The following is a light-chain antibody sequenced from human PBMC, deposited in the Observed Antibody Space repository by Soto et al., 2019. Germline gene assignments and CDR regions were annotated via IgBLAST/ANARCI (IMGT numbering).Light chain of an antibody. CDR1: SSDVGGYNY. Sequence: QSALTQPASVSGSPGQSITISCTGTSSDVGGYNYVSWYQQHPGKAPKLMIYEVSNRPSGVSNRFSGSKSGNTASLTISGLQAEDENDYYCSSYTSSSTRGFGTGTKVTVL. CDR3: SSYTSSSTRG. J-gene: IGLJ1*01. CDR2: EVS. V-gene: IGLV2-14*01.